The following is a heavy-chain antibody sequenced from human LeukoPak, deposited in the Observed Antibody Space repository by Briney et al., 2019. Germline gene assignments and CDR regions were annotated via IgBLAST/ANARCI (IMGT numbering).Heavy chain of an antibody. CDR3: AKDDDSSGTFDY. V-gene: IGHV3-43*01. CDR1: GFTFDDYT. J-gene: IGHJ4*02. D-gene: IGHD3-22*01. Sequence: GGSLRLSCAASGFTFDDYTMHWVHQAPGKGLEWVSLISWDGGSSYYADSVKGRFTISRDNSKNSLYLQMNSLRTEDTALYYCAKDDDSSGTFDYWGQGTLVTVSS. CDR2: ISWDGGSS.